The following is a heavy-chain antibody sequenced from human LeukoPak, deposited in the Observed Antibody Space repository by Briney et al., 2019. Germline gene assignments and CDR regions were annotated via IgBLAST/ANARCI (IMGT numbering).Heavy chain of an antibody. CDR2: IYYGGNI. CDR3: ARQIRYTYDPNWFHP. D-gene: IGHD5-12*01. V-gene: IGHV4-39*01. CDR1: GDSIAATSYY. Sequence: SETLSLTCSVSGDSIAATSYYWAWIRQPPGKGVEWIGSIYYGGNINYDPSLRSRVTISIDTSKNQFSLSLTSVTAADTAVYFCARQIRYTYDPNWFHPWGQGTLVTVSS. J-gene: IGHJ5*02.